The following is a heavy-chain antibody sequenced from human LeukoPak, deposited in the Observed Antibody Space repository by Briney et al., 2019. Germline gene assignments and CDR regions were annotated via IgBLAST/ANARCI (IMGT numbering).Heavy chain of an antibody. CDR2: IYSGGST. V-gene: IGHV3-66*02. CDR1: GFTVSSNY. CDR3: ARDHRYCSSTSCYVYFDY. D-gene: IGHD2-2*01. Sequence: GGSLRLSCAASGFTVSSNYMSWVRQAPGKGLEWVSVIYSGGSTYYADSVMGRFTISRDNSKNTLYLQMNSLRAEDTAVYYCARDHRYCSSTSCYVYFDYWGQGTLVTVSS. J-gene: IGHJ4*02.